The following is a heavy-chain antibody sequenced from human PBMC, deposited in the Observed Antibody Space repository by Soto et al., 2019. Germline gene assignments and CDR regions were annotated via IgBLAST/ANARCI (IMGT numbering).Heavy chain of an antibody. CDR1: GDSVSSNSAA. D-gene: IGHD6-19*01. CDR2: TYYRSKWYN. J-gene: IGHJ4*02. V-gene: IGHV6-1*01. Sequence: SQTLSLTCAISGDSVSSNSAAWNWIRQSPSRGLEWLGRTYYRSKWYNDCAVSVKSRITINPDTSKNQFSLQLNSVTPEDTAVYYCARDLAAHSSGWYDHLFEYWGQGTLVTVSS. CDR3: ARDLAAHSSGWYDHLFEY.